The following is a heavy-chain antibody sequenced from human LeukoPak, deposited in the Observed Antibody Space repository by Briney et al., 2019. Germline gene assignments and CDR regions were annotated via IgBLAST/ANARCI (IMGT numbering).Heavy chain of an antibody. CDR3: AKVVASWLRPYYFDY. CDR1: GFTFSSYA. Sequence: GGSLRLSCAASGFTFSSYAMSWVRQAPGKGLEWVSAISGSGGSTYYADSVKDRFTISRDSSKNTLYLQMNSLRAEDTAVYYCAKVVASWLRPYYFDYWGQGTLVTVSS. V-gene: IGHV3-23*01. D-gene: IGHD5-12*01. J-gene: IGHJ4*02. CDR2: ISGSGGST.